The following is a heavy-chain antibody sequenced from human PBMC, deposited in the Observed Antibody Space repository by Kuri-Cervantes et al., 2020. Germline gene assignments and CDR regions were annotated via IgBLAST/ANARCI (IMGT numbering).Heavy chain of an antibody. Sequence: SETLSLTCAVYGGSFSGYYWSWIRQPPGKGLEWIGEINHGGSTNYNPSLKSRVTISVDTSKNQFSLKLSSVTAADTAVYYCARGWPQRPFDYWGQGTLVTVSS. CDR2: INHGGST. D-gene: IGHD5-12*01. CDR3: ARGWPQRPFDY. J-gene: IGHJ4*02. CDR1: GGSFSGYY. V-gene: IGHV4-34*01.